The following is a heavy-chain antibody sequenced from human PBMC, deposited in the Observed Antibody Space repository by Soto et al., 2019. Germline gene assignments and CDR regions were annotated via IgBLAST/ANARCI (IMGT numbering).Heavy chain of an antibody. CDR3: ARDPWGYESSGYYFGAFDI. Sequence: GGSLRLSCTASGFTFRNYGMTWVRQAPGMGLEWVANIKQDGSEKQYVASVKGRFAISRDNAKNSLYLEMNSLRAEDTAVYYCARDPWGYESSGYYFGAFDIWGQGTMVTVSS. J-gene: IGHJ3*02. D-gene: IGHD3-22*01. V-gene: IGHV3-7*01. CDR1: GFTFRNYG. CDR2: IKQDGSEK.